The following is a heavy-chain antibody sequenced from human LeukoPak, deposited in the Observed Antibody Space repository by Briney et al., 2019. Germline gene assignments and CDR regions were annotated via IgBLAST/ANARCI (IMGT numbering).Heavy chain of an antibody. Sequence: ASVKVSCKASGYTFTGYYMHWVRQAPGQGLEWMGWINPNSGGTNYAQKFQGRVTMTRDTSISTAYMELSRPRSDDTAVYYCARLRYFDWLRPSYYYYGMDVWGQGTTVTVSS. V-gene: IGHV1-2*02. CDR3: ARLRYFDWLRPSYYYYGMDV. CDR2: INPNSGGT. D-gene: IGHD3-9*01. J-gene: IGHJ6*02. CDR1: GYTFTGYY.